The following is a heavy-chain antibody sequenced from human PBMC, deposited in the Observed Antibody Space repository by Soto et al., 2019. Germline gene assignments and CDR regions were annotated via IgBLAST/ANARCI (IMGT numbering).Heavy chain of an antibody. Sequence: SETLSLTCTVSGGSMSGYYWSWLRQPPGKGLGWIGYIYSIGSTNYNPSLRSRVTMSIDTSQEQFSLKLSSVTATDTAVYYCARIVNFPLAGPGLDSWGGGPLVTVSS. V-gene: IGHV4-4*08. J-gene: IGHJ5*01. CDR2: IYSIGST. D-gene: IGHD2-15*01. CDR1: GGSMSGYY. CDR3: ARIVNFPLAGPGLDS.